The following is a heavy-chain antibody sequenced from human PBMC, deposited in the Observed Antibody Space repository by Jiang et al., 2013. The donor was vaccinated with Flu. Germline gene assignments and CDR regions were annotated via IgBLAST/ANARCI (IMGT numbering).Heavy chain of an antibody. V-gene: IGHV1-69*06. Sequence: GIIPIFGTANYAQKFQGRVTITADKSTSTAYMELSSLRSEDTAVYYCARDSLFSWGIPHEGGGWYFDLWGRGTLVTVSS. D-gene: IGHD7-27*01. CDR3: ARDSLFSWGIPHEGGGWYFDL. CDR2: IIPIFGTA. J-gene: IGHJ2*01.